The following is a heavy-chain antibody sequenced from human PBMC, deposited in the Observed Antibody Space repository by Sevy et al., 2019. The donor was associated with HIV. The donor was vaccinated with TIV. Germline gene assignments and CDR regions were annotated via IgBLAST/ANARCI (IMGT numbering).Heavy chain of an antibody. CDR3: AKGGGLYTD. CDR1: GGSINGDY. V-gene: IGHV4-59*01. D-gene: IGHD6-19*01. J-gene: IGHJ4*02. CDR2: IHYKGTT. Sequence: SETLSLTCGVSGGSINGDYWTWIRQPPGRGLEWIGYIHYKGTTNYNPSLKSRVTMSVDKSKNQFSLKLTSVISADTAVYYCAKGGGLYTDWGQGTLVTVSS.